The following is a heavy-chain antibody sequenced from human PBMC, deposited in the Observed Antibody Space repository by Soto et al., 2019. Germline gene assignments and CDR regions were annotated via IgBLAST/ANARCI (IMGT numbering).Heavy chain of an antibody. CDR3: AKGFYDIYYFDY. CDR2: ISGSGGST. CDR1: GFTFSSYA. V-gene: IGHV3-23*01. D-gene: IGHD3-9*01. Sequence: GGSLRLSSAASGFTFSSYAISWVRQAPGKGLEWVSAISGSGGSTYYADSVKGRFTISRDNSKNTLYLQMNSLRAEDTAVYYCAKGFYDIYYFDYWGQGTLVTVSS. J-gene: IGHJ4*02.